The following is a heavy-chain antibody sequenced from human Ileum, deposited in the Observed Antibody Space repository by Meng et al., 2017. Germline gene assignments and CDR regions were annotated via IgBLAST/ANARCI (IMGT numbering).Heavy chain of an antibody. Sequence: VQVGGAGGGLVWPGGSLRLSCAVSGSTSSDYWMHWVRQTPGKGLVWVSRINGDGSTTTYADSVKGRFTISRDNAESTLYLQMNSLRVDDTAVYYCTRAGSFRHDYWGQGALVTVSS. V-gene: IGHV3-74*01. CDR1: GSTSSDYW. D-gene: IGHD2-15*01. CDR3: TRAGSFRHDY. CDR2: INGDGSTT. J-gene: IGHJ4*02.